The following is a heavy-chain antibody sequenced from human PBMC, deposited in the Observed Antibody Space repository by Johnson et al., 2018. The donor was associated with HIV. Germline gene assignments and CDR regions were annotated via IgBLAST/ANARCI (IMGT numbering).Heavy chain of an antibody. V-gene: IGHV3-30-3*01. CDR3: ARDYYDSSGYHHAFDI. Sequence: WVAVISYDGSNKYYADSVKGRFTISRDNSKNTVYLQMNSLRAEDTAVYYCARDYYDSSGYHHAFDIWGQGTVVTVSS. D-gene: IGHD3-22*01. J-gene: IGHJ3*02. CDR2: ISYDGSNK.